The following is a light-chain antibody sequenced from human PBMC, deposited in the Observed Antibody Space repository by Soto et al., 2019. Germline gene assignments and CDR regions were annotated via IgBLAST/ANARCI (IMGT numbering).Light chain of an antibody. CDR1: NIGSKN. V-gene: IGLV3-9*01. Sequence: SYELTQPLSVSVALGQTARITCGGNNIGSKNVHWYQLNPGQAPVLVIYRDTNRPSGIPERFSGSNSGNTATLAISGAQVGDDADYYCQVWDSSTVVFGGGTKHTVL. CDR2: RDT. CDR3: QVWDSSTVV. J-gene: IGLJ3*02.